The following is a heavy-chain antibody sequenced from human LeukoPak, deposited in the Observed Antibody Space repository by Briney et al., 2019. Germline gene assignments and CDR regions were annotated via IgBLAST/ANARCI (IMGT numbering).Heavy chain of an antibody. V-gene: IGHV4-39*01. J-gene: IGHJ4*02. D-gene: IGHD3-22*01. CDR1: GGSISSRSYY. CDR2: IYYSGST. CDR3: ARLSPPYDINRLFDY. Sequence: SETLSLTCTVSGGSISSRSYYWGWIRQPPGKGLEWIGNIYYSGSTYYNPSLKSRVTISVDTSKNQFSLKLSSVTAADTAMYYCARLSPPYDINRLFDYWGQGTLVTVPS.